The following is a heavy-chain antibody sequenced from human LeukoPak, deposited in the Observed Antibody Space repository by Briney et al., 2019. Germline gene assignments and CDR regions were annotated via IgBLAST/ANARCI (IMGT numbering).Heavy chain of an antibody. D-gene: IGHD3-22*01. J-gene: IGHJ3*02. Sequence: GESLKISCKGSGYSFTSYWIGWVRQMPGKGLEWMGIIYPGDSDTRYSPSFQGQVTISADKSISTAYLQWSSLKASDTAMYYCARRSASTYYYGSSGPQNAFDIWGQGTMVTVSS. CDR2: IYPGDSDT. CDR1: GYSFTSYW. V-gene: IGHV5-51*01. CDR3: ARRSASTYYYGSSGPQNAFDI.